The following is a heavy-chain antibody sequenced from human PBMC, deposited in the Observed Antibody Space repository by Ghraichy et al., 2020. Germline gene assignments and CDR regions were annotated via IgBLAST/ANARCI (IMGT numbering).Heavy chain of an antibody. CDR2: IYHSGTT. D-gene: IGHD4-11*01. CDR1: GGSVTNGTYY. J-gene: IGHJ6*02. V-gene: IGHV4-61*01. Sequence: SETLSLTCTVSGGSVTNGTYYWSWIRQPPGKGLEWIGYIYHSGTTNYNSSLTSRVTISVDTAKNQCSLRLTSVTAADTAVYYCARTNPGLTTALASYYGMAMWGQGTTVTVSS. CDR3: ARTNPGLTTALASYYGMAM.